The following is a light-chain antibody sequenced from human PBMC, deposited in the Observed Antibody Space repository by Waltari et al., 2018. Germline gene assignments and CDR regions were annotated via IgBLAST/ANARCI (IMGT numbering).Light chain of an antibody. CDR2: EVS. CDR1: SSDVGGYNY. J-gene: IGLJ2*01. V-gene: IGLV2-8*01. CDR3: SSYAGSNNPL. Sequence: SASGTPGQSVTISCTGTSSDVGGYNYVSWYQQHPGKAPKLMISEVSKRPSGVPDRFSGSKSGNTASLTVSGLQAEDEADYYCSSYAGSNNPLFGGGTKLTVL.